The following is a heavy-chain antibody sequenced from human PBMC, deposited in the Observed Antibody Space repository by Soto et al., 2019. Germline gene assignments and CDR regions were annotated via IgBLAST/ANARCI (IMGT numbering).Heavy chain of an antibody. CDR1: GFSFGAYT. CDR2: ISYDGNSE. V-gene: IGHV3-30-3*01. Sequence: QVQLVESGGGVFQPVMSLRLSLAASGFSFGAYTMHWVRQPPGKGLEWVAAISYDGNSEEYTDPLKGRFTASRDNFKNTVSLQINGLKSEDTAVYYCARDGYSGRSDGFDIWGQGTMVTVSS. D-gene: IGHD1-26*01. CDR3: ARDGYSGRSDGFDI. J-gene: IGHJ3*02.